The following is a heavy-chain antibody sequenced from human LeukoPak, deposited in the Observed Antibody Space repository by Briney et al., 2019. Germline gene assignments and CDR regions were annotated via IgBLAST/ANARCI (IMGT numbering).Heavy chain of an antibody. J-gene: IGHJ5*02. CDR3: AREQYTNNWFDP. CDR2: IYYSGST. CDR1: GGSISSGDYY. Sequence: SETLSLTCTVSGGSISSGDYYWSWIRQPPGKGLEWIGYIYYSGSTYYNPSLRSRVTISVDTSKNQFSLKLSSVTAADTAVYYCAREQYTNNWFDPWGQGTLVTVSS. V-gene: IGHV4-30-4*01. D-gene: IGHD4-11*01.